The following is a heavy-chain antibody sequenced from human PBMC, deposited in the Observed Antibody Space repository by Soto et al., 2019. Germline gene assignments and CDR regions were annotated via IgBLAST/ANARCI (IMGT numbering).Heavy chain of an antibody. CDR2: ISSSSSYI. J-gene: IGHJ4*02. CDR3: ASSEKNLEDY. CDR1: GFTFSSYS. Sequence: GGSLRLSCAASGFTFSSYSMNWVRQAPGKGLEWVSSISSSSSYIYYADSVKGRFTISRDNAKNSLYLQMNSLRAEDTAVYYCASSEKNLEDYWGQGTLVTVSS. V-gene: IGHV3-21*01.